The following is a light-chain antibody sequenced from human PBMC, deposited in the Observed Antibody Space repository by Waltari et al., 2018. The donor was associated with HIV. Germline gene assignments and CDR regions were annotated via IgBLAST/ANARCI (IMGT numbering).Light chain of an antibody. J-gene: IGKJ1*01. CDR2: EAS. V-gene: IGKV1-9*01. CDR1: QGIGSY. CDR3: QQHDRYPRT. Sequence: DIQLTQSPSFLSASVGDRVTITCRASQGIGSYLAWYQQKPGKAPRLLIFEASTWQIGVPSRFSGSGFGTEFTLTISSLHPEDFATYSCQQHDRYPRTFGQGTKVEIK.